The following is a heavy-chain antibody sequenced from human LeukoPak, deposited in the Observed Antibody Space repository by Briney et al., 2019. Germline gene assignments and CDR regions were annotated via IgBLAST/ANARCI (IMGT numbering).Heavy chain of an antibody. J-gene: IGHJ4*02. D-gene: IGHD2-8*01. CDR3: AKEDPATVWCTFDY. Sequence: GGSLRLSCAASRFTFSRYWMSWVRQAPGKGLEWVANIKEDGSEKYYVDSVKGRFTISRDNSKNSLYLQMNSLRIEDTALYYCAKEDPATVWCTFDYWGQGTPVTVSS. CDR1: RFTFSRYW. V-gene: IGHV3-7*03. CDR2: IKEDGSEK.